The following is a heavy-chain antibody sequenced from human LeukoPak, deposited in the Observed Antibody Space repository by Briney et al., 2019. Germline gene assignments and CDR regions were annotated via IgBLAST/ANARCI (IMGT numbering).Heavy chain of an antibody. CDR2: VYVTGNT. D-gene: IGHD1-26*01. CDR1: GDSIRRYY. CDR3: ARVRGILAYSAFDL. J-gene: IGHJ3*01. Sequence: SETLSLTCTVSGDSIRRYYWSWIRQPAGKGLEWIGRVYVTGNTNYSPSLKSRVTMSVDTSKNQFSLKLSSVTAADTAVYYCARVRGILAYSAFDLWGQGTMVTVSS. V-gene: IGHV4-4*07.